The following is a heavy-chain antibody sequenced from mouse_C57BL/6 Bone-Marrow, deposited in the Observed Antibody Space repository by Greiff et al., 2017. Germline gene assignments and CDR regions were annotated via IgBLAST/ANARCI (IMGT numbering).Heavy chain of an antibody. J-gene: IGHJ4*01. CDR3: APHYGSNAMDY. CDR2: IWSGGST. Sequence: QVQLKQSGPGLVQPSQSLSITCTVSGFSLTSYGVHWVRQSPGKGLEWLGLIWSGGSTDYNAAFISRLSISKDNSKSQVSFKMNSLQADDTAIYYCAPHYGSNAMDYWGQGTSVTVSS. CDR1: GFSLTSYG. D-gene: IGHD1-1*01. V-gene: IGHV2-2*01.